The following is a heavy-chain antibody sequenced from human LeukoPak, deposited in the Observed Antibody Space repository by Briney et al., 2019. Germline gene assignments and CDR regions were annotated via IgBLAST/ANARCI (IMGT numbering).Heavy chain of an antibody. CDR1: GYMFTGYY. V-gene: IGHV1-2*02. CDR2: INPNSCGS. CDR3: ARWRVPAAIEDY. D-gene: IGHD2-2*02. J-gene: IGHJ4*02. Sequence: ASVKVSCKASGYMFTGYYMHWVRQAPGQGLEWIGWINPNSCGSNYAQKLQGRFTMTSDTSISTADIELHRLRANDTAVYYCARWRVPAAIEDYWGQGTLVTVSS.